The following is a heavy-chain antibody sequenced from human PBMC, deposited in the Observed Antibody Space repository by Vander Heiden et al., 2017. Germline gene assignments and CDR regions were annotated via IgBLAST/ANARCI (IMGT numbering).Heavy chain of an antibody. CDR2: ISDSGVST. CDR1: GFTFSSYA. J-gene: IGHJ4*02. V-gene: IGHV3-23*01. Sequence: EVQLLESGGGLVQPGGSLRVPCAASGFTFSSYAMTWVRQAPGKGLEWVSAISDSGVSTKYAHSVKGRFTISRDSSKNMLYLQMNSLRAEDTAVYYCARDWKCDYWGQGTLVTVSS. CDR3: ARDWKCDY. D-gene: IGHD1-1*01.